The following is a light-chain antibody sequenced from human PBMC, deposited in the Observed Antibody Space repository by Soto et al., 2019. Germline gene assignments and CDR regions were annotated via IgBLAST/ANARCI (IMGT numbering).Light chain of an antibody. J-gene: IGKJ1*01. Sequence: EIVMTQSPATLSVSPGESATLSCRASQSVSNDLAWYQHKPGQAPRPLIYGASTRATGMPARFSGSGSGTEFTLTISSLQSEDFAVYYCQQYNNWPPWTFGQGTKVEIK. CDR1: QSVSND. CDR3: QQYNNWPPWT. CDR2: GAS. V-gene: IGKV3-15*01.